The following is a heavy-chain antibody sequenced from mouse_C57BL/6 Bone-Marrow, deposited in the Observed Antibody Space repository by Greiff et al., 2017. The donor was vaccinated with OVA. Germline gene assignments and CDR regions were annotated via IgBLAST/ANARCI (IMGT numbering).Heavy chain of an antibody. J-gene: IGHJ3*01. CDR3: ARSGDRSNGGFAY. V-gene: IGHV1-50*01. CDR1: GYTFTSYW. D-gene: IGHD2-5*01. Sequence: QVQLQQPGAELVKPGASVKLSCKASGYTFTSYWMQWVKQRPGQGLEWIGEIDPSDSYTNYNQKFKGKATLTVDTSSSTAYMQRSSLTSEDSAVYYCARSGDRSNGGFAYWGQGTLVTVSA. CDR2: IDPSDSYT.